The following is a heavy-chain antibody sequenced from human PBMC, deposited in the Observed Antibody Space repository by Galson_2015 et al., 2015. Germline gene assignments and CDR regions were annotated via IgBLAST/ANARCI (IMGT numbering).Heavy chain of an antibody. CDR3: TTGGGWLGLDY. V-gene: IGHV3-15*01. Sequence: SLRLSCAASGLTFSNAWMNWVRQAPGKGLEWVARILSKAGGETTDYAAPAEGRFTISRDDSKATVYLQMNSLKTDDTGVYYCTTGGGWLGLDYWGQGALLTVSS. D-gene: IGHD5-12*01. CDR2: ILSKAGGETT. J-gene: IGHJ4*02. CDR1: GLTFSNAW.